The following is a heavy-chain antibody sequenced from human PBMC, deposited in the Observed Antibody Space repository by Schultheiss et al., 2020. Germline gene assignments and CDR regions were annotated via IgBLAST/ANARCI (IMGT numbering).Heavy chain of an antibody. CDR2: ISAYNGNT. Sequence: ASVKVSCKGSGYTFTSYGISWVRQDPGQGLEWMGWISAYNGNTNYAQKLQGRVTMTTDTSASTAYMELSSLRSEDTAVYYCARSHESTVNYGMDVWGQGTTVTVSS. D-gene: IGHD4-17*01. CDR1: GYTFTSYG. J-gene: IGHJ6*02. CDR3: ARSHESTVNYGMDV. V-gene: IGHV1-18*04.